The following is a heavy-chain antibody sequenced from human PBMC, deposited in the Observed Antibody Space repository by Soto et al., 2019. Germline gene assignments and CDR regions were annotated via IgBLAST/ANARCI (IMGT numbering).Heavy chain of an antibody. V-gene: IGHV4-34*01. CDR3: ARTSLSRYYDFWSGYYKGFDY. CDR1: GGSFSGYS. Sequence: SQTLSLPGAVDGGSFSGYSWSWIRQPPGKGLEWIGEINHSGSTNYNPSLKSRVTISVDTSKNQFSLKLSSVTAADTAVYYCARTSLSRYYDFWSGYYKGFDYWGQGTLVTVSS. CDR2: INHSGST. D-gene: IGHD3-3*01. J-gene: IGHJ4*02.